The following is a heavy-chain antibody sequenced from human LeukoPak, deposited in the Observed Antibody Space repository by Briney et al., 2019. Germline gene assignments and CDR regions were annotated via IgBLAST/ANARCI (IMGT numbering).Heavy chain of an antibody. J-gene: IGHJ4*02. Sequence: PGGSLRLSCAASGFTFSSYGMHWVRQAPGKGLEWVAFIRYDGSNKYYADSVKGRFTISRDNSKNTLYLQMNSLRAEDTAVYYCARDYYLRLGTPDYWGQGTLVTVSS. D-gene: IGHD3-10*01. CDR1: GFTFSSYG. CDR2: IRYDGSNK. V-gene: IGHV3-30*02. CDR3: ARDYYLRLGTPDY.